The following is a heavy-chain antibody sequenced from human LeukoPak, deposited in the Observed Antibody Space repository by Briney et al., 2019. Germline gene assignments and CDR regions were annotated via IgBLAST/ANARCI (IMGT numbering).Heavy chain of an antibody. D-gene: IGHD1-7*01. CDR2: ISSSGSTI. J-gene: IGHJ4*02. V-gene: IGHV3-11*01. Sequence: XWVSYISSSGSTIYYADSVKGQFTISRDNAKNSLYLQMNSLRAEDTAVYYCARGSGTTGGFDYWGQGTLVTVSS. CDR3: ARGSGTTGGFDY.